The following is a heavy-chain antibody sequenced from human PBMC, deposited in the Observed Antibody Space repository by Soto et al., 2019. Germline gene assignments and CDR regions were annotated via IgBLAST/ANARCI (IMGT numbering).Heavy chain of an antibody. CDR1: GGTFSSYA. CDR3: ARRGGLERGRDYYYGMDV. D-gene: IGHD1-1*01. V-gene: IGHV1-69*12. J-gene: IGHJ6*04. CDR2: IIPIFGTA. Sequence: QVQLVQSGAEVKKPGSSVKVSCKASGGTFSSYAISWVRPAPGQGLEWMGGIIPIFGTANYAQKFQGRVTITADESTSTAYMELSSLRSKDTAVYYCARRGGLERGRDYYYGMDVWGKGTTVTVSS.